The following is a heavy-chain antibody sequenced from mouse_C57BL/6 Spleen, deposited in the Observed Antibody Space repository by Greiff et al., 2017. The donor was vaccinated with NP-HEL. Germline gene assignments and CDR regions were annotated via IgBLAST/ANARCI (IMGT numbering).Heavy chain of an antibody. CDR2: IRNKANGYTT. J-gene: IGHJ4*01. Sequence: EVMLVESGGGLVQPGGSLSLSCAASGFTFTDYYMSWVRQPPGKALEWLGFIRNKANGYTTEYSASVKGRFTISRDNSQSILYLQMNALRAEDSATYYCARCPSYDYDDAMDYWGQGTSVTVSS. V-gene: IGHV7-3*01. CDR1: GFTFTDYY. CDR3: ARCPSYDYDDAMDY. D-gene: IGHD2-4*01.